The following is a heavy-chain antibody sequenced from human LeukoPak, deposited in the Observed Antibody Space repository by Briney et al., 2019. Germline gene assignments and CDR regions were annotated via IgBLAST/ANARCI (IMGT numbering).Heavy chain of an antibody. CDR2: ISGSGGST. J-gene: IGHJ4*02. Sequence: SGGSLRLSCAASGFTFISYAMSWVRQAPGKGLEWVSAISGSGGSTYYADSVKGRFTISRDNSKNTLYLQMNSLRAEDTAVYHCAKGASIVATAPSDYWGQGTLVTVSS. D-gene: IGHD5-12*01. CDR3: AKGASIVATAPSDY. V-gene: IGHV3-23*01. CDR1: GFTFISYA.